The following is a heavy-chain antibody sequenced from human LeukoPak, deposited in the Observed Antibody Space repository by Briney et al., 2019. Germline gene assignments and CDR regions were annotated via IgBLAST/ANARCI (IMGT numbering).Heavy chain of an antibody. J-gene: IGHJ4*02. CDR2: ISYDGSNK. Sequence: PGGSLRLSCAASRFTFSSYAMHWVRQAPGKGLEWVAVISYDGSNKYYADSVKGRFTISRDNSKNTLYLQMNSLRAEDTAVYYCARDDHYDYVWGSYRPFDYWGQGTLSPSPQ. CDR1: RFTFSSYA. D-gene: IGHD3-16*02. CDR3: ARDDHYDYVWGSYRPFDY. V-gene: IGHV3-30*04.